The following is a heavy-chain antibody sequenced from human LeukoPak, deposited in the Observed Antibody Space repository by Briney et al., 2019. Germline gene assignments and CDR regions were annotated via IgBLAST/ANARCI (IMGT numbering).Heavy chain of an antibody. D-gene: IGHD1-1*01. CDR3: AKETTGAPVDY. Sequence: GWSLRLSCAASGFTFSSYGMHWVRQAPGKGLEWVAVISYDGSNKYYADSVKGRFTISRDNSKNTLYLQMNSLRAGDTAVYYCAKETTGAPVDYWGQGTLVTVSS. CDR1: GFTFSSYG. CDR2: ISYDGSNK. V-gene: IGHV3-30*18. J-gene: IGHJ4*02.